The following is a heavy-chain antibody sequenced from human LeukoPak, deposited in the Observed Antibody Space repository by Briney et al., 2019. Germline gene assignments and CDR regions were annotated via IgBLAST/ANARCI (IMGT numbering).Heavy chain of an antibody. CDR2: INPNSGGT. J-gene: IGHJ3*02. CDR1: GYTFTGYY. CDR3: ARTMTYYDFWSGPEGAFDI. D-gene: IGHD3-3*01. V-gene: IGHV1-2*02. Sequence: ASVKVSCKASGYTFTGYYMHWVRQAPGQGLEWMGWINPNSGGTNYAQKFQGRVTMTRDTSISTAYMELSGLRSDDTAVYYCARTMTYYDFWSGPEGAFDIWGQGTMVTVSS.